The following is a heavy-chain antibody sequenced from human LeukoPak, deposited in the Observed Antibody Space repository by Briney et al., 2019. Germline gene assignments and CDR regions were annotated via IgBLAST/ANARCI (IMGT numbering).Heavy chain of an antibody. CDR2: IYPGDSDT. J-gene: IGHJ5*02. CDR3: ARHGIDIVATPFDP. Sequence: GESLKISRKGSGYSLTSYWIGWGRQMPGKSLEGMGIIYPGDSDTRYSPSFPGQVTISADKSISTAYLQWSSLKAADTAMYYCARHGIDIVATPFDPWGQGTMVTVSS. V-gene: IGHV5-51*01. D-gene: IGHD5-12*01. CDR1: GYSLTSYW.